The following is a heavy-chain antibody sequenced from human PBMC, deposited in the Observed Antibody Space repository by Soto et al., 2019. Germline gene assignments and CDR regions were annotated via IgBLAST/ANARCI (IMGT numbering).Heavy chain of an antibody. Sequence: EVQLLESGGGLVQPGGSLRLSCAASGFTFNNYAMTWVRQAPGKGLEWVSAISGGGDTTSYADSVKGRFTVSRDGSKNTLYLQMSSLRAEDTALYYCAKGRGGSGSLTPRVDCWGQGTLVTVSS. V-gene: IGHV3-23*01. CDR3: AKGRGGSGSLTPRVDC. CDR2: ISGGGDTT. J-gene: IGHJ4*02. CDR1: GFTFNNYA. D-gene: IGHD3-10*01.